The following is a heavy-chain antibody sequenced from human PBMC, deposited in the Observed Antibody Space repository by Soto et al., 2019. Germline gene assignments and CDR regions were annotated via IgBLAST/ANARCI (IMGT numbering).Heavy chain of an antibody. CDR2: IYYSGST. Sequence: PSETLSLTCTVSGGSISSSSYYWGLIRQPPGKGLEWIGSIYYSGSTYYNPSLKSRVTISVDTSKNQFSLKLSSVTAADTAVYYCARQGGYCISTSCFYYYYGMGVWGQGTTVTVSS. CDR1: GGSISSSSYY. J-gene: IGHJ6*02. CDR3: ARQGGYCISTSCFYYYYGMGV. D-gene: IGHD2-2*01. V-gene: IGHV4-39*01.